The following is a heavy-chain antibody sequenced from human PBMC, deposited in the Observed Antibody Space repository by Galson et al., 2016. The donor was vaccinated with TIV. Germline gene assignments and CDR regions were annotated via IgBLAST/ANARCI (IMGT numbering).Heavy chain of an antibody. CDR2: TDWDGDK. Sequence: PALVKPTQTLTLTCTFSGFSLTTHGMCVSWIRQPPGKALEWLARTDWDGDKFYSTSLQTRLSISKDTSRTQLVLTLSNVDPVDTATYFCARSSIRDVSTHRFFDYWGQGTLVTVSP. D-gene: IGHD5-24*01. J-gene: IGHJ4*02. CDR1: GFSLTTHGMC. V-gene: IGHV2-70*17. CDR3: ARSSIRDVSTHRFFDY.